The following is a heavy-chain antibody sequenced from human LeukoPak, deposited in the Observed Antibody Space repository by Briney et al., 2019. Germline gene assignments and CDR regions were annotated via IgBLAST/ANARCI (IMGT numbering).Heavy chain of an antibody. J-gene: IGHJ4*02. CDR2: IYNSGNT. V-gene: IGHV4-39*07. CDR1: GDSISSSSYY. CDR3: ARDHSVGDGYNCFDY. Sequence: SETLSLTCTVSGDSISSSSYYWGWIRQPPGKGLEWIGSIYNSGNTFYNPSLKSRVTISVDTSNNQFSLKLSSVTAADTAIYYCARDHSVGDGYNCFDYWGQGTLVTVSS. D-gene: IGHD5-24*01.